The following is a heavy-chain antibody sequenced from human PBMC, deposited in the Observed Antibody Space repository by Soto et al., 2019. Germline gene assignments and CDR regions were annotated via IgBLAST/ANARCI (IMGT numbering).Heavy chain of an antibody. V-gene: IGHV3-23*01. Sequence: TGGSLRLSCAASGFTFSSYAMSWVRQAPGKGLEWVSAISGSGGSTYYADSVKGRFTISRDNSKNTLYLQMNSLRAEDTAVYYCAKGGYDYVWGILRYWGQGTLVTVSS. CDR1: GFTFSSYA. J-gene: IGHJ4*02. CDR2: ISGSGGST. D-gene: IGHD3-16*01. CDR3: AKGGYDYVWGILRY.